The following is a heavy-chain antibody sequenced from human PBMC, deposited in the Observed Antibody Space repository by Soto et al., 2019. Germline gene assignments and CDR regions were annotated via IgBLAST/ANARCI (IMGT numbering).Heavy chain of an antibody. CDR3: ARDTTGILDY. D-gene: IGHD1-1*01. V-gene: IGHV3-7*01. CDR2: IKQDGSDK. Sequence: HPGGSLRLSCAASGFNFDNCWMAWVRQAPGPGLEWVANIKQDGSDKNYVDSVKGRFTISRDNAKNSLYLQMNSLRAADSAVYSCARDTTGILDYWGQGTLVTVSS. CDR1: GFNFDNCW. J-gene: IGHJ4*02.